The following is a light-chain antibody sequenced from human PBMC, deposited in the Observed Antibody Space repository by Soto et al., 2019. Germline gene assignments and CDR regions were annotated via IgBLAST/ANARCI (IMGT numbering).Light chain of an antibody. V-gene: IGKV3-20*01. J-gene: IGKJ4*01. CDR1: QSVSSSY. Sequence: VVLTQSPATLSLSPGERATLSCRASQSVSSSYLAWYQQKPGQAPRLLIYGASSRATGIPDRFSGSGSGTDFTLTISRLEPEDFAVYYCQQYGSSLGLTFGGGTKVDIK. CDR2: GAS. CDR3: QQYGSSLGLT.